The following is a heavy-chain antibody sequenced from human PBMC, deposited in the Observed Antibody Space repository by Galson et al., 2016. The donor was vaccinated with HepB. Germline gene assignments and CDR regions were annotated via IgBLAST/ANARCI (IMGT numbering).Heavy chain of an antibody. J-gene: IGHJ4*02. D-gene: IGHD3-22*01. CDR1: GFTFGDYA. V-gene: IGHV3-49*03. CDR2: IRSKAYGETI. CDR3: TRSNYHSGGPTVFDY. Sequence: SLRLSCAGSGFTFGDYAMSWFRQAPGKGLEWVGFIRSKAYGETIQDAASVKGRFTISRDDSKSIAYLQMNSLKSEDTAMYYCTRSNYHSGGPTVFDYWGQGTLVTVSS.